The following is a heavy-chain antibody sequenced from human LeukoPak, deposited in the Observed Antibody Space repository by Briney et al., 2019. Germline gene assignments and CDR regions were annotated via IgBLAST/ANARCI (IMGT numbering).Heavy chain of an antibody. J-gene: IGHJ5*02. V-gene: IGHV6-1*01. CDR2: TYYKSKWYN. CDR3: ARAGVDYYDSSGYPIYYFDP. D-gene: IGHD3-22*01. Sequence: SQTLSLTCAISGDSVSSNSAAWNWIRQSPSRGLEWLGRTYYKSKWYNDYAVSVKSRITINPDTSKNQFSLQLNSVTPEVTAVYYCARAGVDYYDSSGYPIYYFDPWGQGTLVTVSS. CDR1: GDSVSSNSAA.